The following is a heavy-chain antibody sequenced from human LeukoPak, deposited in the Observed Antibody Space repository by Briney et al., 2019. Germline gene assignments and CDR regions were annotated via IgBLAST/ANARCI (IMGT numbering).Heavy chain of an antibody. CDR2: INPDSGDT. V-gene: IGHV1-2*02. CDR1: GDTLTDYY. Sequence: ASVKVSCKASGDTLTDYYIYWVRQAPGQGREWMGWINPDSGDTKYAQKSQDRVTMTTDTSISTAYMEISRLRSDDTAVYYCARGGYCTSRSCFLPDYWGQGTLVTVSS. D-gene: IGHD2-2*01. CDR3: ARGGYCTSRSCFLPDY. J-gene: IGHJ4*02.